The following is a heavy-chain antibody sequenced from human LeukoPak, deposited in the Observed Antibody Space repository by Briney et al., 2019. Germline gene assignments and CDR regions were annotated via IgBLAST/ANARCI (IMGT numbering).Heavy chain of an antibody. J-gene: IGHJ4*02. CDR2: IGAVGDT. CDR3: AKDLGLDFDY. D-gene: IGHD3-10*01. CDR1: GFTFSSYD. V-gene: IGHV3-13*01. Sequence: PGGSLRLSCAASGFTFSSYDMHWVRQPTGKGLEWVSAIGAVGDTYFPDSVKGRFTVSRENAKNSLYLQMNSLRAGDTAVYYCAKDLGLDFDYWGQGTLVTVSS.